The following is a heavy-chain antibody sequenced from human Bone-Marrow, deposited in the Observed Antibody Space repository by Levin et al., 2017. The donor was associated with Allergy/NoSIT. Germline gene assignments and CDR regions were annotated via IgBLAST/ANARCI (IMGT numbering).Heavy chain of an antibody. J-gene: IGHJ4*02. CDR1: GFTFSSYG. Sequence: GGSLRLSCAASGFTFSSYGMHWVRQAPGKGLEWVAVISYDGSNKYYADSVKGRFTISRDNSKNTLYLQMNSLRAEDTAVYYCAKGTLGYSGYGEPYYFDYWGQGTLVTVSS. V-gene: IGHV3-30*18. CDR2: ISYDGSNK. D-gene: IGHD5-12*01. CDR3: AKGTLGYSGYGEPYYFDY.